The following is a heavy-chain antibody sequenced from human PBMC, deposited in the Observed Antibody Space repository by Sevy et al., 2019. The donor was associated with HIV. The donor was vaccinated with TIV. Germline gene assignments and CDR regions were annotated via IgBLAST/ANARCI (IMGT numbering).Heavy chain of an antibody. J-gene: IGHJ3*02. CDR2: IIPIFGTA. CDR1: GGTFSSYA. Sequence: ASVKVSCKASGGTFSSYAISWVRQAPGQGLEWMGGIIPIFGTANYAQKFQGRVTITADKSTSTAYMELSSLRSEDTAVYYCARGRVATALDAFDIWGQWTMVTVSS. V-gene: IGHV1-69*06. CDR3: ARGRVATALDAFDI. D-gene: IGHD5-18*01.